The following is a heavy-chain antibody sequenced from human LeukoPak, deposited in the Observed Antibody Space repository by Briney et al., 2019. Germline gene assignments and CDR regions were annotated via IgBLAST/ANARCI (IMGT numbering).Heavy chain of an antibody. CDR1: GFTFSSYG. V-gene: IGHV3-33*01. CDR2: IWYDGSNK. Sequence: GGSLRLSCAASGFTFSSYGMHWVRQAPGKGLEWVAVIWYDGSNKYYADSVKGRFTISRDNSKNTLYLQMNSLRAEDTAMYYCAIDAKTLLGVITYWGQGTLVTVSS. CDR3: AIDAKTLLGVITY. J-gene: IGHJ4*02. D-gene: IGHD3-10*01.